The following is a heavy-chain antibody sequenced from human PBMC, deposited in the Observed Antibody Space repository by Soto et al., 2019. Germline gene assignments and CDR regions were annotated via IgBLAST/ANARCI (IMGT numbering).Heavy chain of an antibody. J-gene: IGHJ5*02. CDR3: AKQGGYDIPES. D-gene: IGHD5-12*01. CDR2: IWYDGSNK. CDR1: GFTFSNYG. Sequence: QVQLVESGGGVVQPGRSLRLSCGTSGFTFSNYGMHWVRQAPGKGLEWVAVIWYDGSNKYYGDSVKGRFTISRDNSNSTLYLQMNSLRVEDTALYYCAKQGGYDIPESWGQGTLVTVSS. V-gene: IGHV3-33*06.